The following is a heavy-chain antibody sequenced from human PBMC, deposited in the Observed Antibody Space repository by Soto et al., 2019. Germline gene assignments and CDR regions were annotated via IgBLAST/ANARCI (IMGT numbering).Heavy chain of an antibody. Sequence: KTSETLSLTCAVYGGSFSGYYWSWIRQPPGKGLEWIGEINHSGSTNYNPSLKSRVTISVDTSKNQFSLKLSSVTAADTAVYYCARGVYYGSGSWGVYYYGMDVWGQGTTVTVSS. CDR3: ARGVYYGSGSWGVYYYGMDV. J-gene: IGHJ6*02. D-gene: IGHD3-10*01. CDR2: INHSGST. V-gene: IGHV4-34*01. CDR1: GGSFSGYY.